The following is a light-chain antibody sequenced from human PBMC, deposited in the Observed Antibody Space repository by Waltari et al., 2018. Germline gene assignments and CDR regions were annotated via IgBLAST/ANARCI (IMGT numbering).Light chain of an antibody. CDR2: RAS. J-gene: IGKJ2*01. Sequence: DIVMTQSPDSLAVSLGERATINCKSSQSVLYSSNNNNYLAWYQKKPGQSPKLLIYRASTRESGVPDRFSGSGSGADFTLTISTLQAEDVAVYYCQQYYSTPYTFGQGTRLEIK. CDR1: QSVLYSSNNNNY. CDR3: QQYYSTPYT. V-gene: IGKV4-1*01.